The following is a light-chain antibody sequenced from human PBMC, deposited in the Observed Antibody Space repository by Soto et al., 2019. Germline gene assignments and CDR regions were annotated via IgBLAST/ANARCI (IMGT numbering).Light chain of an antibody. Sequence: EIVMTQSPATLSVSPGERATLSCRASQSVRSNLAWYQQKPGQAPRLLIYGASTRATGIPARFSGSGSGTDFTLTISRLEPEDFAVYYCQQYGSSEITFGQGTRLEIK. J-gene: IGKJ5*01. CDR2: GAS. CDR1: QSVRSN. V-gene: IGKV3-15*01. CDR3: QQYGSSEIT.